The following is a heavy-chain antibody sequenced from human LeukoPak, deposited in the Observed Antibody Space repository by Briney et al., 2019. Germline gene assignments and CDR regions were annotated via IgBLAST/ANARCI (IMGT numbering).Heavy chain of an antibody. CDR3: ARPHDHLWGNYPDY. V-gene: IGHV4/OR15-8*01. Sequence: SETLSLTCDVSGGSIDSTNWWNWVRQPPGKGLEWIGEIHHDGRINYNPSLKSRVTLSVDKSKNQFSLRLNSVTAADTAMYYCARPHDHLWGNYPDYWGQGTLVTVSS. CDR1: GGSIDSTNW. J-gene: IGHJ4*02. D-gene: IGHD3-16*02. CDR2: IHHDGRI.